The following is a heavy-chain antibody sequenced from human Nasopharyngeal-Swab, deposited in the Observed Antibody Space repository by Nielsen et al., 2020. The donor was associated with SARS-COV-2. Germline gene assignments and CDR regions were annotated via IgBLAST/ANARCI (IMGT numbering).Heavy chain of an antibody. J-gene: IGHJ4*02. CDR2: SHYSGST. Sequence: SETLSLTCTVSGASISSYYWSWIRQPPGKGLEWVAYSHYSGSTNYNPSLKSRVTMSVYTSKRQFSLMLTSVTAADTAVYYCARGFDYWGQGTLVTVSS. CDR3: ARGFDY. CDR1: GASISSYY. V-gene: IGHV4-59*08.